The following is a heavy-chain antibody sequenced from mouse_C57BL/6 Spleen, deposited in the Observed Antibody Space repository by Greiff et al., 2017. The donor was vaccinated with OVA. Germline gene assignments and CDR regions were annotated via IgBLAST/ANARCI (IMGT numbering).Heavy chain of an antibody. D-gene: IGHD2-14*01. Sequence: VQLQQSGPELVKPGASVKISCKASGYSFTGYYMNWVKQSPEKSLEWIGEINPSTGGTTYNQKFKAKATLTVDKSSSTAYMQLKSLTSEDSAVYYCARSGTYWYFDVWGTGTTVTVSS. J-gene: IGHJ1*03. CDR1: GYSFTGYY. V-gene: IGHV1-42*01. CDR3: ARSGTYWYFDV. CDR2: INPSTGGT.